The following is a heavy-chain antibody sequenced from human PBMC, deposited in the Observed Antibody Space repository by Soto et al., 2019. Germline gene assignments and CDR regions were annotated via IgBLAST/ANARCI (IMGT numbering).Heavy chain of an antibody. Sequence: EVRLVESGGGLVQPGRSLRLSCAASGFIFGDYAMHWVRQVPGKGLEWVSVISANSGYIVYADSVKGRFTISRDNARNSLYLQMSSLGTEDTAFYYCAKGFSYGDYRYYFDYWGQGTLVTVSS. D-gene: IGHD4-17*01. CDR2: ISANSGYI. J-gene: IGHJ4*02. CDR3: AKGFSYGDYRYYFDY. CDR1: GFIFGDYA. V-gene: IGHV3-9*01.